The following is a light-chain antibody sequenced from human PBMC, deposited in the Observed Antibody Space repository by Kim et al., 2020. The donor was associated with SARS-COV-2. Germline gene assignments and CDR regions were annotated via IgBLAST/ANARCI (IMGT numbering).Light chain of an antibody. CDR1: TSDVGGYNY. CDR3: NSYTTSSTRV. Sequence: GQSIAISCTGTTSDVGGYNYVTWYQRHPGKAPKRIIYGVNNRPSGASDRFSGSKSGSTASLTISGLQAEDEAYYYCNSYTTSSTRVFGGGTQLTVL. J-gene: IGLJ3*02. V-gene: IGLV2-14*03. CDR2: GVN.